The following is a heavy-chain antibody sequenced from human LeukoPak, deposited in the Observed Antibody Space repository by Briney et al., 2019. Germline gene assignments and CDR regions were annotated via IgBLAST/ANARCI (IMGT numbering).Heavy chain of an antibody. D-gene: IGHD6-13*01. Sequence: SETLSLTCTVSGGSISSYYWSWIRQPPGKGLEWIGYIYYSGSTHYSPSLKNRLTISVDTSKNQFSLKLSSVTAADTAVYYCARTYGSSGLGYFDLWGRGTLVTVSS. V-gene: IGHV4-59*01. J-gene: IGHJ2*01. CDR1: GGSISSYY. CDR3: ARTYGSSGLGYFDL. CDR2: IYYSGST.